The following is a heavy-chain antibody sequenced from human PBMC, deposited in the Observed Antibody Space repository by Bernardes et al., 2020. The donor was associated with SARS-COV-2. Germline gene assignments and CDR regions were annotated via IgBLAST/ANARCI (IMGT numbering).Heavy chain of an antibody. J-gene: IGHJ5*02. CDR2: IYYSGST. V-gene: IGHV4-30-4*01. CDR1: GGSISSGDYY. CDR3: ARAPVQQLVWVWFDP. D-gene: IGHD6-13*01. Sequence: SETLSLTCTVSGGSISSGDYYWSWIRQPPGKGLEWIGYIYYSGSTYYNPSLKSRVTISVDTSKNQFSLKLSSVTAADTAVYYCARAPVQQLVWVWFDPWGQGTLVTVSS.